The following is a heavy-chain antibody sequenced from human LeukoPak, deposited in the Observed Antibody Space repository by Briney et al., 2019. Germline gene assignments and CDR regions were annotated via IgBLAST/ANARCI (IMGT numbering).Heavy chain of an antibody. Sequence: ASVKVSCKASGNTFTSYDINWVRQATEQGLEWMGWMNPNSGNTGYAQKFQGGVTITRNTSISTAYMELSSLRSEDTAVYYCARGVRVVVPAATRYYFDYWGQGTLVTVSS. V-gene: IGHV1-8*03. D-gene: IGHD2-2*01. CDR1: GNTFTSYD. J-gene: IGHJ4*02. CDR2: MNPNSGNT. CDR3: ARGVRVVVPAATRYYFDY.